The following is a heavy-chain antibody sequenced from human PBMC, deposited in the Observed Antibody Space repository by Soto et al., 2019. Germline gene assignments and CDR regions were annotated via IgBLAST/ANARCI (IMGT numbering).Heavy chain of an antibody. CDR2: IIPIFGTA. J-gene: IGHJ4*02. D-gene: IGHD5-12*01. Sequence: SVKVSCKASGGTFSSYAISWVRQAPGQGLEWMGGIIPIFGTADYAQKFQGRVTITADESTSTAYMELSSLRSEDTAVYYCARSGSLEMATIRLYFDYWGQGTLVTVSS. V-gene: IGHV1-69*13. CDR3: ARSGSLEMATIRLYFDY. CDR1: GGTFSSYA.